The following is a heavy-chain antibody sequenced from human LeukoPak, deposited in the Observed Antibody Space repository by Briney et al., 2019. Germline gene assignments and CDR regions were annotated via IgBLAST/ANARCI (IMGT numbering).Heavy chain of an antibody. CDR1: GYTFTGYY. V-gene: IGHV1-2*04. Sequence: GASVKVSCKASGYTFTGYYMHWVRQAPGQGLEWMGWINPNSGGTNYAQKFQGWVTMTRDTSISTAYMELSRLRSDDTAVYYCARGHLRVAVAGTGSYYYGMDVWGQGTTVTVSS. J-gene: IGHJ6*02. D-gene: IGHD6-19*01. CDR2: INPNSGGT. CDR3: ARGHLRVAVAGTGSYYYGMDV.